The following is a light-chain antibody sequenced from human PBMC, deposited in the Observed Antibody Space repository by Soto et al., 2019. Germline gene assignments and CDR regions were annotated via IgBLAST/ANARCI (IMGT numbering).Light chain of an antibody. V-gene: IGLV1-44*01. CDR3: ATWDDSLHGFV. CDR1: TSNIGSHT. Sequence: QSVLTQPPSASGTPGQRVTISCSGSTSNIGSHTVTWFQQLPGTAPKVLTDSGNQRPSGVPDRFSGSKSGTSASLAVSGLQSEDEADYYCATWDDSLHGFVFGTGTKLTVL. J-gene: IGLJ1*01. CDR2: SGN.